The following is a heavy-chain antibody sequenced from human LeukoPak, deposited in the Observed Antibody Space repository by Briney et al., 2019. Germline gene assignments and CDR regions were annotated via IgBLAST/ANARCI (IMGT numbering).Heavy chain of an antibody. CDR1: GFTFNNYA. CDR3: AASSSWYFGV. D-gene: IGHD6-13*01. J-gene: IGHJ4*02. CDR2: ISGSGGST. V-gene: IGHV3-23*01. Sequence: GGSLRLSCAASGFTFNNYAMAWVRQAPGKGLEWVSAISGSGGSTYYADSVKGRFTISRDNSKNTLYLQMNSLRAEDTAVYYCAASSSWYFGVGGQGTLVTVSS.